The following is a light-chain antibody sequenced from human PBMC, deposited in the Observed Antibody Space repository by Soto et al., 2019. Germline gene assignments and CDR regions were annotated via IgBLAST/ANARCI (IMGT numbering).Light chain of an antibody. CDR3: QQYGSSPRT. CDR2: GAS. J-gene: IGKJ1*01. V-gene: IGKV3-20*01. Sequence: EIVLTQSPGTLSLSPGERATLSCRASQSVSSNYLAWYQQKLGQAPRLLIYGASSRATGIPDRFGGSGSGTDFTLTISRLEPEDFAMYYCQQYGSSPRTFGQGTKVEIK. CDR1: QSVSSNY.